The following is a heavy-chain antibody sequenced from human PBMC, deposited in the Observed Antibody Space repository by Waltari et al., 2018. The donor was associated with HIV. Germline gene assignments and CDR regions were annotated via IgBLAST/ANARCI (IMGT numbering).Heavy chain of an antibody. D-gene: IGHD1-1*01. CDR1: GFTFTNAW. Sequence: EVQLVESGGGLVKTGGSLRLSCAASGFTFTNAWGSWVRQAHGKGLEWVGRIKNIADGGTTECGAPVKGRFTISRDVSQNTVFLQMNSLKTEDTAVYFCVTGLLYKRYWGQGTLVTVSS. CDR3: VTGLLYKRY. CDR2: IKNIADGGTT. J-gene: IGHJ4*02. V-gene: IGHV3-15*01.